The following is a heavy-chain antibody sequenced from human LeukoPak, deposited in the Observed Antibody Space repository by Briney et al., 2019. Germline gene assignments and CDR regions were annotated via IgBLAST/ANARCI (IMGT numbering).Heavy chain of an antibody. CDR2: IYYSGST. CDR1: GGSISSYY. Sequence: PSETLSLTCTVSGGSISSYYWSWIRQPPGKGLEWIGYIYYSGSTSYNPSLKSRVTISVDTSKNQFSLRLSSVTAAGTAVYYCARAGTGDGGNFHYWGRRTLVTVSS. D-gene: IGHD1-26*01. J-gene: IGHJ4*02. CDR3: ARAGTGDGGNFHY. V-gene: IGHV4-59*01.